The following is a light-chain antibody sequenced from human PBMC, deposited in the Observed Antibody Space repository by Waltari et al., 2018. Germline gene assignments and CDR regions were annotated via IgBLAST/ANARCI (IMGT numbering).Light chain of an antibody. V-gene: IGKV4-1*01. J-gene: IGKJ4*01. CDR1: QSVLYSSNNKNY. Sequence: DIAMTQSPDSLAVSLGERATLNCKSSQSVLYSSNNKNYLAWYKQKPGQPPKLLIYSASTRGSGVPDRFSGSGSGTDFTLTISSLQAEDVAVYYCQQYYTTPLTFGGGTKVEIK. CDR2: SAS. CDR3: QQYYTTPLT.